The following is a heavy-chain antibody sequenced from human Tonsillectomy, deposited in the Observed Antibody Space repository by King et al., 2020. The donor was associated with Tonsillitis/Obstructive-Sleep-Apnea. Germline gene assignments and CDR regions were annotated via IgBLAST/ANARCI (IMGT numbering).Heavy chain of an antibody. CDR2: IWIDGSNK. CDR1: VFTFSSYG. Sequence: HVQLVESGGCVVQPGRSLRLSCAASVFTFSSYGMHWVRQAPGKGLEWVAVIWIDGSNKYSAVSVKGRFPISRENSKNTLYLQMNSLRAEDTAVYYCARDRRYCSSTSCYDQFDYWGQGTLVTVSS. CDR3: ARDRRYCSSTSCYDQFDY. V-gene: IGHV3-33*01. D-gene: IGHD2-2*01. J-gene: IGHJ4*02.